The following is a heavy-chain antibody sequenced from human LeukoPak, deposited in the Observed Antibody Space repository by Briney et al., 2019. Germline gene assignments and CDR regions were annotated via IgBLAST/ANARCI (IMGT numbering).Heavy chain of an antibody. CDR2: INHSGSP. Sequence: SETLSLTCAVYGGAFSGYYWSWVRQPPGKGLEWIGEINHSGSPNYNPSLKSRVTISVDTSKNQFSLKLSSVAAADTAVYYCARGSDGSGNSYRNWFDPWGQGTLVAVSS. V-gene: IGHV4-34*01. CDR1: GGAFSGYY. CDR3: ARGSDGSGNSYRNWFDP. D-gene: IGHD3-10*01. J-gene: IGHJ5*02.